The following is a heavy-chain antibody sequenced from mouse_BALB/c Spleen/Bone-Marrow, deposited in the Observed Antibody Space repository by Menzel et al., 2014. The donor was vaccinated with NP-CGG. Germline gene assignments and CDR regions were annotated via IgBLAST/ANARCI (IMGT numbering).Heavy chain of an antibody. V-gene: IGHV1S135*01. J-gene: IGHJ2*01. CDR1: GYSFTSYY. CDR2: IDPFNGGT. CDR3: ARAYDFLDY. Sequence: VQLKQSGPELMKPGASVKISCKASGYSFTSYYMHWVKQSHGKSLEWIGYIDPFNGGTRYNQKFKGKATLTVDKSSNTAYMHLSSLTSEDSAVYYCARAYDFLDYWGQGSTLTVSS. D-gene: IGHD2-4*01.